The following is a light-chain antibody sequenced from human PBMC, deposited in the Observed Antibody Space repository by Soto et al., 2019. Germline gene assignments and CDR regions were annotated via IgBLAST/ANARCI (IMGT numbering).Light chain of an antibody. CDR3: EQRYSTPPVT. Sequence: DIQMTQSPSSLSASVGDRVTITCRASQSISTYLSWYQQKPGKAPNLLIYKASSLEGGVPSRFSGSGSGTEFTLTISSLQPEDFATYYCEQRYSTPPVTFGGGTKVEIK. CDR2: KAS. J-gene: IGKJ4*01. CDR1: QSISTY. V-gene: IGKV1-39*01.